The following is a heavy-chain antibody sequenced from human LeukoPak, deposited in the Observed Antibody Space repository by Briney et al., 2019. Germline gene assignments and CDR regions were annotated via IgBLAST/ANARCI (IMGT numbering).Heavy chain of an antibody. V-gene: IGHV3-15*01. Sequence: PGGTLRLSCAVSGFTFSNAWMSWVRQAPGKGLEWVGRIKRKTDGGTRDYAAPVKGRFIISRDDSKNTLYLQMNSLKTEDTAVYYCTTNWHIDAFDIWGEGTMVTVSS. J-gene: IGHJ3*02. CDR3: TTNWHIDAFDI. CDR2: IKRKTDGGTR. D-gene: IGHD2-21*01. CDR1: GFTFSNAW.